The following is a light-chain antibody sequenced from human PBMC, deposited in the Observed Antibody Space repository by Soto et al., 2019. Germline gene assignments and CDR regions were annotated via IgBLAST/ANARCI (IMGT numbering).Light chain of an antibody. V-gene: IGLV2-14*01. Sequence: QSVLTQPASVSGSPGQSITIPCTGTSSDVGGYNYVSWYQQHPGKAPKLMIYEVSNRPSGASDRFSGSKYGNTASLSISGLQTEDEAEYYCSSYTSSNTLIFGGGTKLTVL. CDR2: EVS. CDR1: SSDVGGYNY. CDR3: SSYTSSNTLI. J-gene: IGLJ2*01.